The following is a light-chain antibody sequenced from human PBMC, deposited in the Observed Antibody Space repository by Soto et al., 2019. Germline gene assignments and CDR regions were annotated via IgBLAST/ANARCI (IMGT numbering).Light chain of an antibody. CDR1: SSNIGSNY. CDR3: AAWDDSLSGVV. J-gene: IGLJ2*01. V-gene: IGLV1-47*01. Sequence: QSVLTQPPSASGTPGQRVTISCSGSSSNIGSNYVYWYQQLPGTVPHLLIYRNSERPSGVPDRFSGSKSGTSASLAISGLRSEDEADYYCAAWDDSLSGVVFGGGTKVTFL. CDR2: RNS.